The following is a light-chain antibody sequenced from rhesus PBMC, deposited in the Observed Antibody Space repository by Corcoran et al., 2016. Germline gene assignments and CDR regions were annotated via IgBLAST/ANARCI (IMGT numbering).Light chain of an antibody. V-gene: IGKV1-22*01. CDR1: QSISSW. CDR3: QQYSSSPFT. Sequence: DIQMTQSPSSLSASVGDTVTITCRASQSISSWSAWYQQKPGKSPKLLINKASTLQSGVPSRFSGSGSGTDFTLTISSLQSEDFATYSCQQYSSSPFTFGPGTKLDIK. J-gene: IGKJ3*01. CDR2: KAS.